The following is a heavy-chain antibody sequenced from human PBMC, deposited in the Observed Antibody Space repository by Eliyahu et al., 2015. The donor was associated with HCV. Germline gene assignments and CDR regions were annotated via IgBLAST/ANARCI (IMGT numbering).Heavy chain of an antibody. V-gene: IGHV4-39*01. CDR1: GGSISSSSYY. CDR2: IYYSGST. J-gene: IGHJ4*02. D-gene: IGHD6-6*01. CDR3: ARHEGRVAARVDY. Sequence: QLQLQESGPGLVKPSETLSLTCTVSGGSISSSSYYWGWIRQPPGKGLEWIGSIYYSGSTYYNPSLKSRVTISVDTSKNQFSLKLSSVTAADTAVYYCARHEGRVAARVDYWGQGTLVTVSS.